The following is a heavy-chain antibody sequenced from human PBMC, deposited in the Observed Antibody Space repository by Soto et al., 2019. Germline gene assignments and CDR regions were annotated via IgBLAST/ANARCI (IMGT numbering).Heavy chain of an antibody. CDR1: GFSLTTSGVG. CDR2: IYWDDDK. J-gene: IGHJ4*02. Sequence: QITLKESGPTVVKPTETLPLTCTFSGFSLTTSGVGVGWVRQSQGKAPEWLALIYWDDDKRYSTSLKSRLTITKDTSKNQVVLTMANVDPADTATYYCAHRVLRAVFGLVTTTAIYFDFWGQGTPVVVSS. D-gene: IGHD3-3*01. V-gene: IGHV2-5*02. CDR3: AHRVLRAVFGLVTTTAIYFDF.